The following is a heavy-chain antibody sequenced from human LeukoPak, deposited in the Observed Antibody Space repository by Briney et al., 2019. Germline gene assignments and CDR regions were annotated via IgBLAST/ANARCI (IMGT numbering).Heavy chain of an antibody. V-gene: IGHV1-18*01. J-gene: IGHJ4*02. CDR2: ISAYNGNT. CDR1: GYSFTSYG. Sequence: ASVKVSCKASGYSFTSYGISWVRQAPGQGLEWMGWISAYNGNTNYAQKLRGRVTMTTDTSTSTAYMELRSLRSDDPAGYYCARDQNVWDDYGDPEWLYWGQGTLVTVSS. CDR3: ARDQNVWDDYGDPEWLY. D-gene: IGHD4-17*01.